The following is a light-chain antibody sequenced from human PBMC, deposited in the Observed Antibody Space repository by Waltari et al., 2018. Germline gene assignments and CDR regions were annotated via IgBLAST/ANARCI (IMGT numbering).Light chain of an antibody. V-gene: IGKV1-5*03. CDR3: QQYNSYSLLT. J-gene: IGKJ4*01. CDR2: KAD. CDR1: QSISNW. Sequence: DIQMTQSPSTLSASVGDRFTITCRASQSISNWLAWYQQKPGKAPKLLLYKADTLESGVPSRFSGSGSGTEFTLTISSLQPDDFATYYCQQYNSYSLLTFGGGTKVEIK.